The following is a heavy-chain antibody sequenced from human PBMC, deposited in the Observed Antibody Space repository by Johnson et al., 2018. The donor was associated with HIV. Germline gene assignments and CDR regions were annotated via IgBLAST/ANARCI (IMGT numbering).Heavy chain of an antibody. CDR2: ISSGGST. CDR3: ARSRGPMRKDAFDI. V-gene: IGHV3-66*01. D-gene: IGHD3-10*01. J-gene: IGHJ3*02. Sequence: VQVVESGGGVVQPGGSLRLSCAASGVTVSSNYMSWVRQAPGKGLEWVSVISSGGSTWYADSVTGRFTISRDNSKNTLYLQMGSLRVEDMAVYYCARSRGPMRKDAFDIWGQGTKVTVSS. CDR1: GVTVSSNY.